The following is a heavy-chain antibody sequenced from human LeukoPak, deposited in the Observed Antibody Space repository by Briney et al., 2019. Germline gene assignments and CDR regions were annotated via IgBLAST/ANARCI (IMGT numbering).Heavy chain of an antibody. Sequence: PGGSLRLSCAGSGFTFSNSAMSWVRQAPGRGLEWVSGISGSGEKTYYADSVKGRFTISRDNSKNTLYLQLNDLRAEDTGFYYCARDTPPGGDYYFEYWGQGTLVTVSS. CDR3: ARDTPPGGDYYFEY. D-gene: IGHD3-16*01. V-gene: IGHV3-23*01. CDR2: ISGSGEKT. CDR1: GFTFSNSA. J-gene: IGHJ4*02.